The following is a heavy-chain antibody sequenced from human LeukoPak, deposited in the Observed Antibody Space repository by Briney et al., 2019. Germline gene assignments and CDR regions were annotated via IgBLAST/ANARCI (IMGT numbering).Heavy chain of an antibody. Sequence: SVKVSCKASGGTFSSYAISWVRQAPGQGLEWMGGIIPIFGTANYAQKFQCRVTITADESTSTAYMELSSLRSEDTAVYYCASSLIVVVPAARGLGDWGQGTLVTVSS. CDR3: ASSLIVVVPAARGLGD. J-gene: IGHJ4*02. CDR1: GGTFSSYA. D-gene: IGHD2-2*01. CDR2: IIPIFGTA. V-gene: IGHV1-69*13.